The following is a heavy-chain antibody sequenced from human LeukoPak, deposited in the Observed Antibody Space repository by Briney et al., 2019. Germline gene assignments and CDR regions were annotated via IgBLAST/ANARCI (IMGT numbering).Heavy chain of an antibody. CDR2: ISSSSSYI. Sequence: GGSLRLSCGASGFTFSSYSMNWVRQAPGKGREWGASISSSSSYIYYAGSVKGRFTISRDNAKNSLYLQMNSLRAEDTAVYYCAKDATAVVGTVYMDVWGKGTTVTISS. J-gene: IGHJ6*03. CDR3: AKDATAVVGTVYMDV. CDR1: GFTFSSYS. V-gene: IGHV3-21*01. D-gene: IGHD6-13*01.